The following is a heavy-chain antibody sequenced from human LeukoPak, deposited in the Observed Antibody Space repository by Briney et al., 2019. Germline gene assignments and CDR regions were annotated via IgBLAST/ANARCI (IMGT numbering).Heavy chain of an antibody. Sequence: SETLSLTCNVSGESISSHYWSWTRQSPGKGLEWIGYVTNSGTTKFNPSLKSRVTISRDTSKNQISLRLSSVTAADTAVYYCARDSSGWSDRYFQHWGQGTLVTVSS. V-gene: IGHV4-59*11. CDR2: VTNSGTT. CDR1: GESISSHY. J-gene: IGHJ1*01. D-gene: IGHD6-19*01. CDR3: ARDSSGWSDRYFQH.